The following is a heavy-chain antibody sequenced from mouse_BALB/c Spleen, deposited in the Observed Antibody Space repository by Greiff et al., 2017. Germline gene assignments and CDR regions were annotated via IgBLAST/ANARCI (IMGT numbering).Heavy chain of an antibody. CDR2: INPDSSTI. J-gene: IGHJ3*01. D-gene: IGHD1-1*02. CDR3: ARRWECDVWFAY. Sequence: EVKLVESGGGLVQPGGSLKLSCAASGFDFSRYWMSWVRQAPGTGLEWIAEINPDSSTINYTPSLKDKFIISRYNGKVPLYLQMSKVRSEDMFLCYRARRWECDVWFAYWGQGTLVTVSA. V-gene: IGHV4-1*02. CDR1: GFDFSRYW.